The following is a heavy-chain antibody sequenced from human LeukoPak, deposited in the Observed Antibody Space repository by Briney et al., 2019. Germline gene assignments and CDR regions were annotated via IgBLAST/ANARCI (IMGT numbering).Heavy chain of an antibody. Sequence: SQTLSLTCTVSGGSISSGGYYWSWIRQHPGKGLEWIGYIYYSGSTDYNPSLKSRVTISVDTSKNQFSPHLSSVTAADTAVYYCARVVLTTVELRFDYWGQGSLVTVSS. V-gene: IGHV4-31*03. CDR2: IYYSGST. CDR3: ARVVLTTVELRFDY. J-gene: IGHJ4*02. D-gene: IGHD4-11*01. CDR1: GGSISSGGYY.